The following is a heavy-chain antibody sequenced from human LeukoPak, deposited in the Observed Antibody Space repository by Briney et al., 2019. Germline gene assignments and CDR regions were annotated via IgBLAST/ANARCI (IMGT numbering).Heavy chain of an antibody. D-gene: IGHD6-19*01. V-gene: IGHV1-46*01. CDR2: INPSGGST. CDR1: GYTFTSYY. J-gene: IGHJ4*02. CDR3: AGGGGLWAVAGSFDY. Sequence: ASVNVSCKASGYTFTSYYMHWVRQAPGQGLEWMGIINPSGGSTSYAQKFQGRVTMTRDMSTSTVYMELSSLRSEDTAVYYSAGGGGLWAVAGSFDYWGQGTLVTVSS.